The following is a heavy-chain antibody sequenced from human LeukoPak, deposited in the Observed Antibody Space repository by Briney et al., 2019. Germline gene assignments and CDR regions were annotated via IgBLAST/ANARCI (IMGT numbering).Heavy chain of an antibody. CDR2: IRYDGGNK. CDR3: ANGGNYYDSSGYYPGYYFDY. D-gene: IGHD3-22*01. Sequence: GGSLRLSCAASGFTFSSNGMHWVRQAPGKGLEWVAFIRYDGGNKYYADSVKGRFTISRDNSKNTLYLQMNSLRAEDTAVYYCANGGNYYDSSGYYPGYYFDYWGQGTLVTVSS. CDR1: GFTFSSNG. J-gene: IGHJ4*02. V-gene: IGHV3-30*02.